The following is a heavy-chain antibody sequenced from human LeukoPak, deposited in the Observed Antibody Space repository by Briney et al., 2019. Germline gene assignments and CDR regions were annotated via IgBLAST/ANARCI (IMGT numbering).Heavy chain of an antibody. CDR2: IRYDGYKR. CDR3: ARGVAGSAFDY. J-gene: IGHJ4*02. V-gene: IGHV3-30*02. CDR1: GFTFNSHD. Sequence: PGGSLRLSCGASGFTFNSHDMHWVRRAPGKGLEWVAFIRYDGYKRYYGDFGKGRFTISRDKPNNTLFLQMNSLRGDDTAVYYCARGVAGSAFDYWGQGTLVAVSS. D-gene: IGHD2-21*01.